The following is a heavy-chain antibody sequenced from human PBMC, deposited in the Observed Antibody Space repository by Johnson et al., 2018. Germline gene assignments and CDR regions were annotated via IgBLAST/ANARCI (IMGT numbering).Heavy chain of an antibody. CDR2: INSDGINT. D-gene: IGHD4-17*01. Sequence: EVQLVESGGGLVQPGGSXRLSCAASGFTFSSYWMHWVRQAPGKGLVWVSRINSDGINTNYAASVQGRFTISRDNAKTTLFLQMNSLRAEDTAVYYCARDRIPDYGDYRDALDVWGQGTMVTVSS. CDR1: GFTFSSYW. V-gene: IGHV3-74*01. CDR3: ARDRIPDYGDYRDALDV. J-gene: IGHJ3*01.